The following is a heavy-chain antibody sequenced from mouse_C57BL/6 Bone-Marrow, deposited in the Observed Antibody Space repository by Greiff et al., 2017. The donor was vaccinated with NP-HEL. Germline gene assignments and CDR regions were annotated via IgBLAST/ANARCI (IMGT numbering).Heavy chain of an antibody. CDR2: ISYSGST. CDR1: GYSITSDY. J-gene: IGHJ4*01. V-gene: IGHV3-8*01. Sequence: DVQLQESGPGLAKPSQTLSLPCSVTGYSITSDYWNWIRKFPGNKLEYMGYISYSGSTYYNPYLKSRISITRDTSKNQYYLQLTSLTTEDTATYYCARSPLWLRRNYYAMDYWGQGTSVTVSS. CDR3: ARSPLWLRRNYYAMDY. D-gene: IGHD2-2*01.